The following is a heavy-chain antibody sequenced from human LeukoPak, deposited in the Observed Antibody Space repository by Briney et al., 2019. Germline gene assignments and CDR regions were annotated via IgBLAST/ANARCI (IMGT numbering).Heavy chain of an antibody. V-gene: IGHV4-59*01. Sequence: PSETLSLTCTVSGGSISSYYWSWIRQPPGKGLEWMGYIYYIGSTNYNPSLKSRVTISVDTSKNQFSRKLSSVTAADTAVYYCARYSLESVNLEWQISGWFDPWGQGTLVTVSS. CDR2: IYYIGST. D-gene: IGHD3-3*01. J-gene: IGHJ5*02. CDR3: ARYSLESVNLEWQISGWFDP. CDR1: GGSISSYY.